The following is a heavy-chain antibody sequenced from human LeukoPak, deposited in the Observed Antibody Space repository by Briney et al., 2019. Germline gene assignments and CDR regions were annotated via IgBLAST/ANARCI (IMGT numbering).Heavy chain of an antibody. D-gene: IGHD3-10*01. CDR2: ISAYNGNT. CDR1: GYTFTSYG. J-gene: IGHJ4*02. V-gene: IGHV1-18*04. Sequence: ASVKVSCKASGYTFTSYGISWVRQAPGQGLEWMGWISAYNGNTNYAQKLQGRVTMTTDTSTSTAYMELRSLRSDDTAVYYCARDLYYYYGSGSYLNDYWGQGTQVTVSS. CDR3: ARDLYYYYGSGSYLNDY.